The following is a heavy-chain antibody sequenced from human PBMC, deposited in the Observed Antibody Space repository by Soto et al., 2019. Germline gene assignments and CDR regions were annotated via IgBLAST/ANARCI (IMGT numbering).Heavy chain of an antibody. J-gene: IGHJ5*02. Sequence: QITLKESGPTLVKPTQTLTLTCIFSGFSLRTSGVGVCWIRQPPGKALEWLGFIYWNDDKRYSPSLKGRLTITKDTSKNQVVLTRTNMEPVDTATYYCAKSGSSGWYGWFDPWGQGTMVTVS. CDR2: IYWNDDK. CDR3: AKSGSSGWYGWFDP. D-gene: IGHD6-19*01. CDR1: GFSLRTSGVG. V-gene: IGHV2-5*01.